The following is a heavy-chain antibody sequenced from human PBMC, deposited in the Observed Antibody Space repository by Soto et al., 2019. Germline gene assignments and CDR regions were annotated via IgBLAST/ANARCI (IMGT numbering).Heavy chain of an antibody. CDR2: IRNKAYRYST. CDR3: ARGRIVVSGNKDNWFDP. V-gene: IGHV3-72*01. CDR1: GFTFSDHY. Sequence: GGSLRLSCEASGFTFSDHYMDWVRQAPGKGLEWVGRIRNKAYRYSTEYAASVKDRFTISRDDSKNLLYLQMNSLKTEDTAVYYCARGRIVVSGNKDNWFDPWGQGTLVTVSS. J-gene: IGHJ5*02. D-gene: IGHD6-19*01.